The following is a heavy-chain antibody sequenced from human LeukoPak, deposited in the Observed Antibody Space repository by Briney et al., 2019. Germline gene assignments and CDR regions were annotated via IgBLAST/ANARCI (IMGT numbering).Heavy chain of an antibody. Sequence: GGSLRLSCAASGFTFSSYAMSWVRQAPGKGLEWVSAISGSGGRTYYADSVKGRFTISRDNSKNTLYLQMNSLRAEDTAVYYCARDGDWNYFDYWGQGTLVTVSS. J-gene: IGHJ4*02. CDR2: ISGSGGRT. CDR1: GFTFSSYA. V-gene: IGHV3-23*01. D-gene: IGHD2-21*02. CDR3: ARDGDWNYFDY.